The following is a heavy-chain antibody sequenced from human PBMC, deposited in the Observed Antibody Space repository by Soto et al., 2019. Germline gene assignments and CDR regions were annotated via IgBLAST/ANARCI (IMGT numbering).Heavy chain of an antibody. CDR1: GYTFTNYG. CDR3: ARIMEGGYTYGYVVDY. D-gene: IGHD5-18*01. CDR2: ISAYSGNT. J-gene: IGHJ4*02. V-gene: IGHV1-18*01. Sequence: QVQLVQSGAEVKKPGASVKVSCKASGYTFTNYGISWVRQAPGQGLEWMGWISAYSGNTKSTQKLQGRVTMTTDTSTKTAYMKLRSLRSDDTAVYYCARIMEGGYTYGYVVDYWGQGTLVTVSS.